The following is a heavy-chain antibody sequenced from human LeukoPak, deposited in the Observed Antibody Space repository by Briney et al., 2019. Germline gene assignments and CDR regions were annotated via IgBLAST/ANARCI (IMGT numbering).Heavy chain of an antibody. V-gene: IGHV4-4*02. CDR2: IHHSGGT. Sequence: SGTLSLTCAVSGGSISSSNWWSWVRPPPGKGLEWIGEIHHSGGTNYNTSPKSRVTISVDKSKNQFSLELSSVTAADTAVYYCARVIRGALRAAVFDIWGQGTMVTVSS. CDR1: GGSISSSNW. D-gene: IGHD3-10*01. CDR3: ARVIRGALRAAVFDI. J-gene: IGHJ3*02.